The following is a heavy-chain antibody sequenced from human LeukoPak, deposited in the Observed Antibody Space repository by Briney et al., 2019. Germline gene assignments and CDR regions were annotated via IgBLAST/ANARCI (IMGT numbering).Heavy chain of an antibody. CDR1: GFTFSSYG. D-gene: IGHD2/OR15-2a*01. CDR2: IWYDGSNK. CDR3: ARAGVVLQPEYYFDC. Sequence: GGSLRLSCAASGFTFSSYGMHWVRQAPGKGLEWVAVIWYDGSNKYYADSVKGRFTIARDNSKNTLYLQMNSLRAEDMAVYYCARAGVVLQPEYYFDCWGQGTLVTVYS. V-gene: IGHV3-33*01. J-gene: IGHJ4*02.